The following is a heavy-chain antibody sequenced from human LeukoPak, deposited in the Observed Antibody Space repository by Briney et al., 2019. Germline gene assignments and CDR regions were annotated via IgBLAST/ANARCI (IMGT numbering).Heavy chain of an antibody. V-gene: IGHV3-74*01. CDR1: GFTFSSYW. D-gene: IGHD2-2*01. Sequence: PGGSLRLSCAASGFTFSSYWMHWARQAPGKGLVWVSRINSDGSSTSYADSVKGRFTISRDNAKNTLYLQMNSLRAEDTAVYYCARTGIVVVPAARLRAFDIWGQGTMVTVSS. CDR2: INSDGSST. CDR3: ARTGIVVVPAARLRAFDI. J-gene: IGHJ3*02.